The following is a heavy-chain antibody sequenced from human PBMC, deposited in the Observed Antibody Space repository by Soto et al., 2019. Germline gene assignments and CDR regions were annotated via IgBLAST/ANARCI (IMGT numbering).Heavy chain of an antibody. Sequence: QVQLVQSGAEVKKPGASVKVSCKASGYTFNSYGISWVRQAPGQGREWMGWVSAYNGNTNYAQKLQGRVTMTTDTSTSTAYMELRSLRAEDTAVYYCARGLTGYYNDAFDIWGQGTMVTVSS. D-gene: IGHD3-9*01. CDR2: VSAYNGNT. CDR1: GYTFNSYG. J-gene: IGHJ3*02. CDR3: ARGLTGYYNDAFDI. V-gene: IGHV1-18*01.